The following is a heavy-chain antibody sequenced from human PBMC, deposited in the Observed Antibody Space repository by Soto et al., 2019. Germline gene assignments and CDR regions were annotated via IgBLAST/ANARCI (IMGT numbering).Heavy chain of an antibody. J-gene: IGHJ6*03. CDR1: GGSISSYY. V-gene: IGHV4-59*01. CDR3: AGSSSDYYYYYMDV. CDR2: IYYSGST. D-gene: IGHD6-6*01. Sequence: SETLSLTCTVSGGSISSYYWSWIRQPPGKGLEWIGYIYYSGSTNYNPSLKSRVTISVDTSKNQFSLKLSSVTAADTAVYYCAGSSSDYYYYYMDVWGKGTTVTVSS.